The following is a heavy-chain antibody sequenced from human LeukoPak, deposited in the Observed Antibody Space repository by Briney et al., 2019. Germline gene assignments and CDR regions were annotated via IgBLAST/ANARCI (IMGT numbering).Heavy chain of an antibody. D-gene: IGHD6-13*01. CDR1: GGTFSSHA. CDR3: ARTPGYSSTWYPSWFDP. V-gene: IGHV1-69*05. Sequence: SVKVSCKASGGTFSSHAISWVRQAPGQGLEWMGGIIPIFGTPNYAQKFQGRVTITTDESTSTVYIELSSLRSEDTAVYYCARTPGYSSTWYPSWFDPWGQGTLVTVSS. CDR2: IIPIFGTP. J-gene: IGHJ5*02.